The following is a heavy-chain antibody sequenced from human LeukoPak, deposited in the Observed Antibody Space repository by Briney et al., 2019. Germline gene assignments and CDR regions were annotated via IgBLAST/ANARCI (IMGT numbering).Heavy chain of an antibody. J-gene: IGHJ4*02. D-gene: IGHD5-18*01. CDR3: ARDLYSYGYWGSFDY. Sequence: GGSLRLSCAASGFTFSSYSMNWVRQAPGKGLEWVSSISSSSSYIYYADSVKGRFTISRDNAKNSLYLQMYSLRAEDTAVYYCARDLYSYGYWGSFDYWGQGTLVTVSS. CDR2: ISSSSSYI. V-gene: IGHV3-21*01. CDR1: GFTFSSYS.